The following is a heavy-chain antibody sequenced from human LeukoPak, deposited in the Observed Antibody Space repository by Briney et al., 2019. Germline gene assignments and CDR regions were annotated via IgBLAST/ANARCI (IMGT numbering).Heavy chain of an antibody. V-gene: IGHV3-53*01. CDR2: IYGGSNNT. CDR1: GFSVNNNY. CDR3: ARELRQTSSSGWFLDY. D-gene: IGHD6-19*01. J-gene: IGHJ4*02. Sequence: GGSLRLSCAVSGFSVNNNYLSWVRQTAGKGLEWVSVIYGGSNNTHYADSVRGRFTISRDNSRNTAYLQMGSLRAEDTATYYCARELRQTSSSGWFLDYWGQGTLVTVS.